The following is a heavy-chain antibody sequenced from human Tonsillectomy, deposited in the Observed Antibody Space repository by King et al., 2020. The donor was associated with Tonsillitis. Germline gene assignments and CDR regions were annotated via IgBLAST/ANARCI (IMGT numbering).Heavy chain of an antibody. D-gene: IGHD5-12*01. Sequence: VQLVQSGAEVKKPGASVKVSCKASGYTFTSYGISWVRQAPGQGLEWMGWISGYKGNINYAEKLQGRVTMTTDTSTSTAYMELRNLRYDDTAVYYCARDVDIVPTTVDYWGQGTLVTVSS. CDR3: ARDVDIVPTTVDY. J-gene: IGHJ4*02. V-gene: IGHV1-18*01. CDR2: ISGYKGNI. CDR1: GYTFTSYG.